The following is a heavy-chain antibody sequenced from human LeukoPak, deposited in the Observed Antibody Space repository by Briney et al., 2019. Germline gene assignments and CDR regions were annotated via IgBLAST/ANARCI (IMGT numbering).Heavy chain of an antibody. D-gene: IGHD3-16*01. CDR1: GYTFTSYG. J-gene: IGHJ4*02. Sequence: ASVKVSCKASGYTFTSYGISWVRQAPGQGLEWMGWISAYNGNTNYAQKLQGRVTMTTDTSTSTAYMELRSLRSDDTAVYYCARDWGYDYVWGGSQVIIDYWGQGTLVTVSS. V-gene: IGHV1-18*01. CDR2: ISAYNGNT. CDR3: ARDWGYDYVWGGSQVIIDY.